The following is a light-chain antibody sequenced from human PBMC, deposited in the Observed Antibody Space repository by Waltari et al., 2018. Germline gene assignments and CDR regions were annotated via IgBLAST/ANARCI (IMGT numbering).Light chain of an antibody. CDR3: QQYHTYPWT. CDR1: QGVSTY. V-gene: IGKV1-8*01. J-gene: IGKJ1*01. CDR2: AAS. Sequence: AIRMTQSPASLSASTGDRDTISCRASQGVSTYLAWYQHKPGKAPSLLIYAASTLESGVPSKFSGSGSGTDFTLTISCLQSEDFATYYCQQYHTYPWTFGQGTKVEI.